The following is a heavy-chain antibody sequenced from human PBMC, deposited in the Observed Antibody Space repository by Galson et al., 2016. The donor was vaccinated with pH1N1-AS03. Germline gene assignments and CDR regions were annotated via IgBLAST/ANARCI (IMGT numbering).Heavy chain of an antibody. Sequence: QSGAEVTKPGESLRISCKGSGYSFTNYWINWVRQMPGKGLEWMGRFDPSDSHTSYSPSFQGHVNFSADKSINTAYLQWSSLKSSDTAIYYCARGYSGFGFVYWGQGTLVTVSS. J-gene: IGHJ4*02. D-gene: IGHD5-12*01. CDR1: GYSFTNYW. CDR3: ARGYSGFGFVY. CDR2: FDPSDSHT. V-gene: IGHV5-10-1*01.